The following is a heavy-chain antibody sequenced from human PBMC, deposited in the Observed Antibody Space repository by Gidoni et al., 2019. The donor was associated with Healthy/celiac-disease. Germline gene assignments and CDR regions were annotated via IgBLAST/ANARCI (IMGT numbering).Heavy chain of an antibody. D-gene: IGHD6-13*01. CDR3: AKGHMGFSQLVTVLAY. CDR1: GLTFSDYA. V-gene: IGHV3-23*01. CDR2: ISGSCGST. Sequence: EVQLMEYGGGLVQPGGSLILSPAASGLTFSDYAMSWVRQAPGKGLEWVSAISGSCGSTYYADSVKGRFTISRDNSKNTLYLQMNSLRAEDTAVYYCAKGHMGFSQLVTVLAYWGQGTLVTVSS. J-gene: IGHJ4*02.